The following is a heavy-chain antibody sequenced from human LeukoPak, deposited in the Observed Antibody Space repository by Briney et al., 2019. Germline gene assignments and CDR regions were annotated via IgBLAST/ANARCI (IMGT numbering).Heavy chain of an antibody. J-gene: IGHJ4*02. D-gene: IGHD3-22*01. CDR3: ARSRYYYDSSGYYLDY. CDR1: GGSISSGGYY. CDR2: IYYSGST. V-gene: IGHV4-31*03. Sequence: SETLSLTCTVSGGSISSGGYYWSWIRQHPGKGLEWIGYIYYSGSTYYNPSLKSRVTISVDTSKNQFSLKLSSVTAADTAVYYCARSRYYYDSSGYYLDYWGQGTLVTVSS.